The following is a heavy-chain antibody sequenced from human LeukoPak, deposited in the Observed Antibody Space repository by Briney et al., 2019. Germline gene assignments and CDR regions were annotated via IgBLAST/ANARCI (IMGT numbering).Heavy chain of an antibody. CDR1: GFTFSNHY. Sequence: GGSLRLSCAASGFTFSNHYMSWVRLTPGKGLEWVAKINQDGSDMYYVDSVKGRFFVSRDNARNLVYLQMNSLRVDDTAVYYCARDFPGIGRGTFDFWGQGTIIIVSS. J-gene: IGHJ3*01. V-gene: IGHV3-7*03. CDR2: INQDGSDM. D-gene: IGHD3-10*01. CDR3: ARDFPGIGRGTFDF.